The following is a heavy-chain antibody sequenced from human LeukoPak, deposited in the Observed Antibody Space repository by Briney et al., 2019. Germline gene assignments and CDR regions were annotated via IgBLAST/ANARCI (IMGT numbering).Heavy chain of an antibody. V-gene: IGHV3-21*01. CDR2: ISSSSSYI. CDR1: GFTFSSYS. J-gene: IGHJ4*02. D-gene: IGHD6-6*01. Sequence: GGSLRLSCAASGFTFSSYSMNWVRQAPGKGLEWDSSISSSSSYIYYADSVKGRFTISRDNAKNSLYLQMNSLRAEDTAVYYCARASIAARAQRDFDYWGQGTLVTVSS. CDR3: ARASIAARAQRDFDY.